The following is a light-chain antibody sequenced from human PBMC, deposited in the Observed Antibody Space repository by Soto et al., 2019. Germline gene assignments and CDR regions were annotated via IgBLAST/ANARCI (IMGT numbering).Light chain of an antibody. J-gene: IGKJ1*01. CDR3: QQYGSFPWT. Sequence: EFVLTRSPGPLSLSPGERATLSCRASQSVSSSYLAWYQQKPGQAPRLLIYGASSRATGIPDRFSGSGSGTDFTLTISRLEPEDFAVYYCQQYGSFPWTFGQGTKV. V-gene: IGKV3-20*01. CDR2: GAS. CDR1: QSVSSSY.